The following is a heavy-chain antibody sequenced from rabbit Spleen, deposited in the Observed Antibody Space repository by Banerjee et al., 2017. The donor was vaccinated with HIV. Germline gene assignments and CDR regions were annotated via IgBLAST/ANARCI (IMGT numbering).Heavy chain of an antibody. CDR3: VRDRANIGGDYGPYYFDL. CDR1: GFDFSNYG. Sequence: QEQLKETGGGLVQPGGSLKLSCKASGFDFSNYGVSWVRQAPGKGLEWIACINTITGKSVYASWAKGRFIMSRTSSTTVTLQMTSLTAADTATYFCVRDRANIGGDYGPYYFDLWGQGTLVTVS. D-gene: IGHD2-1*01. J-gene: IGHJ4*01. V-gene: IGHV1S45*01. CDR2: INTITGKS.